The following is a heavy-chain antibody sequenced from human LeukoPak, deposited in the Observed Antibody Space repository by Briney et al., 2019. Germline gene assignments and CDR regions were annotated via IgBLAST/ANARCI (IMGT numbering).Heavy chain of an antibody. CDR3: AKDGYDFWSAYQIDF. Sequence: PGGSLRLFCAASGFTFSNYAMTWVRQAPGEGLEGVSAISGSDGSTYYSDSVTGRFTISRDNSQNTLYLQMSSLRADDTAVYYCAKDGYDFWSAYQIDFWGQGTLVTVSS. CDR2: ISGSDGST. D-gene: IGHD3-3*01. CDR1: GFTFSNYA. J-gene: IGHJ4*02. V-gene: IGHV3-23*01.